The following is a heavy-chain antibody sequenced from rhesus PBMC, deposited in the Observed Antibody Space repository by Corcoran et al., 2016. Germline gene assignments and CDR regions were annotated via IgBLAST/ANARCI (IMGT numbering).Heavy chain of an antibody. V-gene: IGHV4-80*01. J-gene: IGHJ4*01. CDR3: GMSSGNYYFNN. CDR1: GAAISTNW. D-gene: IGHD6-31*01. Sequence: QVRLQGSGPGLVKASETLSLTCAVSGAAISTNWRNWIRPSPGKGLEWIGEISGSGITKYNPDLKSRVTFSKDASKIQVSLNLRSVTAADTAVYYCGMSSGNYYFNNWGQGVLVTVSS. CDR2: ISGSGIT.